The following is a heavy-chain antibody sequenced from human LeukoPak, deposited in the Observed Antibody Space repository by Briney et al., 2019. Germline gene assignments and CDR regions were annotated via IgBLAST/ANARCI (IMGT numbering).Heavy chain of an antibody. Sequence: SETLSLTCTVSGSSFSGNNYHWVWIRQPPGKGLEWIGTFSYSGSTYYNPSLKSRVTISVDTSKNLFSLKLSSVTAADTAAYYCAGDGYSFAHFYYWGQGTLVPVSS. CDR1: GSSFSGNNYH. V-gene: IGHV4-39*02. J-gene: IGHJ4*02. CDR3: AGDGYSFAHFYY. D-gene: IGHD5-12*01. CDR2: FSYSGST.